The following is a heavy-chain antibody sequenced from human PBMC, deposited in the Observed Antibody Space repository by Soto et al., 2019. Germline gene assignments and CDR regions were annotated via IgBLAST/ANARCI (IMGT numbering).Heavy chain of an antibody. Sequence: QVQLVQSGAEVKKPGSSVKVSCKASGGTFSSYAISWVRQAPGQGLEWMGGIIPIFGTANYAQKFQGRVTITEDEATSTAYMELSSLRSEDTAVYYCARHPYYYDSSGYYSHYYYGMDVWGQGTTVTVSS. V-gene: IGHV1-69*01. CDR3: ARHPYYYDSSGYYSHYYYGMDV. J-gene: IGHJ6*02. CDR1: GGTFSSYA. CDR2: IIPIFGTA. D-gene: IGHD3-22*01.